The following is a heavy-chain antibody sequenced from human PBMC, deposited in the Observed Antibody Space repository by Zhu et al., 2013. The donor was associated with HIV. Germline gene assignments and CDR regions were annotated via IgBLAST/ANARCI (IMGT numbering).Heavy chain of an antibody. CDR3: ARGRNRYIVATIDY. CDR1: GGSFSGYY. CDR2: INHSGST. Sequence: QVQLQQWGAGLLKPSETLSLTCAVYGGSFSGYYWSWIRQPPGKGLEWIGEINHSGSTNYNPSLKSRVTISVDTSKNQFSLKLSSVTAADTAVYYCARGRNRYIVATIDYWGQGTLVTVSS. V-gene: IGHV4-34*01. J-gene: IGHJ4*02. D-gene: IGHD5-12*01.